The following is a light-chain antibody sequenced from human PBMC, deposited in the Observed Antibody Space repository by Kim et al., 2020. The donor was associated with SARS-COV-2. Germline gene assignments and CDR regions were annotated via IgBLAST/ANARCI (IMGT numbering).Light chain of an antibody. CDR1: SSNIGAGFD. Sequence: QSVLTQPPSISGAPGQRVTISCTGSSSNIGAGFDVHWYQQFPGTGPKLLIYGNNNRPSGVPDRVSGSKSGTSASLAITGLQPEDEADYYCQSYDSSLSGYVFGTGTKVTVL. J-gene: IGLJ1*01. CDR2: GNN. CDR3: QSYDSSLSGYV. V-gene: IGLV1-40*01.